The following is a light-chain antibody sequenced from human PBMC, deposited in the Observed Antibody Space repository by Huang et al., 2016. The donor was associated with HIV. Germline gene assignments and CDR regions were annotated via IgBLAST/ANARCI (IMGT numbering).Light chain of an antibody. Sequence: EIVLTQSPATLSLSPGERATLSCRASQSVSGYGAWYQQKPGQAPRLLMYGASNRATDIPARFSGSGSGTDFTLTISSLEPEDSAVYYCQQRSNWPRRYTFGQGTKLEIK. CDR2: GAS. J-gene: IGKJ2*01. CDR3: QQRSNWPRRYT. V-gene: IGKV3-11*01. CDR1: QSVSGY.